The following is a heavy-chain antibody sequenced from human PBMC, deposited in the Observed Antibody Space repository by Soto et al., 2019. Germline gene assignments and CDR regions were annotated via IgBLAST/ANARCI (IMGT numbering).Heavy chain of an antibody. CDR1: GYTFTSYD. D-gene: IGHD3-10*01. CDR3: ARGPSVLLWFGELSYYYGMDV. CDR2: MNPNSGDT. J-gene: IGHJ6*02. V-gene: IGHV1-8*01. Sequence: GASVKVSCKASGYTFTSYDINRVRQATGQGLEWMGWMNPNSGDTGYAQKFQGRVTMTRNTSISTAYMELSSLRSEDTAVYYCARGPSVLLWFGELSYYYGMDVWGQGTTVTV.